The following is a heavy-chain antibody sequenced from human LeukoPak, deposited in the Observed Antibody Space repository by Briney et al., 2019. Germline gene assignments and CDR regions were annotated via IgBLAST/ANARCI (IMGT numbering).Heavy chain of an antibody. CDR3: ARLWSADGGKGWRAFDI. D-gene: IGHD4-23*01. CDR2: IIPIFGTA. V-gene: IGHV1-69*05. CDR1: GGTFSSYA. Sequence: ASVRVSCTASGGTFSSYAISWVRQAPGQGLEWMGGIIPIFGTANYAQKFQGRVTITTDESTSTAYMELSSLRSEDTAVYYCARLWSADGGKGWRAFDIWGQGTMVTVSS. J-gene: IGHJ3*02.